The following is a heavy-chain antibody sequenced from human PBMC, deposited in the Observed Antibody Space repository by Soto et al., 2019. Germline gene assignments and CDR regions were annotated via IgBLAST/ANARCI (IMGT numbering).Heavy chain of an antibody. CDR2: INAGNGNT. CDR1: GYTFTSYA. CDR3: AREGGSEEAFDI. V-gene: IGHV1-3*01. Sequence: QVQLVQSGAEVKKPGASVKVSCKASGYTFTSYAMHWVRQAPGHRLEWMGWINAGNGNTKYSQKFQGRVTITRDTSASTAYMELSSLRSEDTAVYYCAREGGSEEAFDIWGQGTMVTVSS. J-gene: IGHJ3*02. D-gene: IGHD3-10*01.